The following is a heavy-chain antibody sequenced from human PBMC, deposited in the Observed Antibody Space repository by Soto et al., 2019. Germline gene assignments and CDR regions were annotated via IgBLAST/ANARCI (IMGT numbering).Heavy chain of an antibody. J-gene: IGHJ3*02. V-gene: IGHV5-51*01. Sequence: GESLKISCKGSGYSFTSYWIGWVRQMPGKGLEWMGVIYPGDSDTRYSPSFQGQVTISADKSISTAYLQWSSLKASDTAMYYCARGDHYYYDSSGPPNIWGRGAMVTVSS. CDR1: GYSFTSYW. D-gene: IGHD3-22*01. CDR2: IYPGDSDT. CDR3: ARGDHYYYDSSGPPNI.